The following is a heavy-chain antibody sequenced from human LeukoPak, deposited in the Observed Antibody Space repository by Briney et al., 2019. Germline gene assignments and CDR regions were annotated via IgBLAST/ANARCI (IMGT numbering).Heavy chain of an antibody. J-gene: IGHJ3*02. CDR3: ARVSDSGWYKDAFDI. CDR2: ISSSSSYI. CDR1: GFTFSSYS. Sequence: GGSLRLSCAASGFTFSSYSMNWVRQAPGKVLEWASSISSSSSYIYYAYSVKGRFTISRDNAKNSLYLQMNSLRAEDTAVYYCARVSDSGWYKDAFDIWGQGTMVTVSS. D-gene: IGHD6-19*01. V-gene: IGHV3-21*01.